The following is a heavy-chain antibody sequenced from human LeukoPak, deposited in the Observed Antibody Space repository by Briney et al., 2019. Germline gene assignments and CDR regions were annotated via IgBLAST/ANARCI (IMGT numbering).Heavy chain of an antibody. CDR2: VWYDGSNK. Sequence: PGKSLRLSCAASGFTFSSYGMSWVRQAPGKGLEWVGVVWYDGSNKYYGDSVKGRFTISRDNSKNMLYLEMNSLRAEDTAVYYCARDYGGNSYYFDYWGQGTLVTVSS. CDR3: ARDYGGNSYYFDY. V-gene: IGHV3-33*01. D-gene: IGHD4-23*01. CDR1: GFTFSSYG. J-gene: IGHJ4*02.